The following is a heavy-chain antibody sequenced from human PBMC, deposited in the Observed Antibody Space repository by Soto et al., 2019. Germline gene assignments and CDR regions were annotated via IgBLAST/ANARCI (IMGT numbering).Heavy chain of an antibody. V-gene: IGHV1-8*01. J-gene: IGHJ6*03. CDR3: ARGRGSTSSSSPKPKLYYYYYYMDV. Sequence: ASVRVSCKASGYTFTSYDINWVRQATGQGLEWMGWMNPNSGNTGYAQKFQGRVTMTRNTSISTAYMELSSLGSEDTAVYYCARGRGSTSSSSPKPKLYYYYYYMDVWGKGTTVTVSS. CDR2: MNPNSGNT. CDR1: GYTFTSYD. D-gene: IGHD6-6*01.